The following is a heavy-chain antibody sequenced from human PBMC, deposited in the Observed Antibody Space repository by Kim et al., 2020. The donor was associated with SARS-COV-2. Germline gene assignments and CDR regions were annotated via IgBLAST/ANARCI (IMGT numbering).Heavy chain of an antibody. V-gene: IGHV4-34*01. CDR2: INHSGST. J-gene: IGHJ4*02. CDR3: ARGRNYYGSGSYSRAGVLDY. Sequence: SETLSLTCAVYGGSFSGYYWSWIRQPPGKGLEWIGEINHSGSTNYNPSLKSRVTISVDTSKNQFSLKLSSVTAADTAVYYCARGRNYYGSGSYSRAGVLDYWGQGTLVTVSS. CDR1: GGSFSGYY. D-gene: IGHD3-10*01.